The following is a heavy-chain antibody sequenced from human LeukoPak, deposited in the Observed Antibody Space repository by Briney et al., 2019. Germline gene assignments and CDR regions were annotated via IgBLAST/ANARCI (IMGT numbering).Heavy chain of an antibody. Sequence: GGSLRLSCAASGFTFSSYSMNWVRQAPGKGLEWVPSISSSSSYIYYADSVKGRFTISRDNAKNSLYLQMNSLRAEDTAVYYCARASPHCSGGSCYPTYYYYMDVWGKGTTVTVSS. CDR3: ARASPHCSGGSCYPTYYYYMDV. D-gene: IGHD2-15*01. V-gene: IGHV3-21*01. CDR1: GFTFSSYS. J-gene: IGHJ6*03. CDR2: ISSSSSYI.